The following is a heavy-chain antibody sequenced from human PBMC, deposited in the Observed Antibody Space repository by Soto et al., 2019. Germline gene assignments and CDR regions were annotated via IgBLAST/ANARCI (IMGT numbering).Heavy chain of an antibody. V-gene: IGHV4-31*03. D-gene: IGHD3-3*01. CDR3: ARWWRGSRPGFDR. CDR2: IYYSGST. J-gene: IGHJ5*02. Sequence: QVQLQESGPGLVKPSQTLSLTCTVSGGSISSGDYYWSWIRQHPGKGLEWIVYIYYSGSTYYNPSLRSRVTRSVATCKNQCSLELSSVPAADTAVYSCARWWRGSRPGFDRWGQGTLVTVSS. CDR1: GGSISSGDYY.